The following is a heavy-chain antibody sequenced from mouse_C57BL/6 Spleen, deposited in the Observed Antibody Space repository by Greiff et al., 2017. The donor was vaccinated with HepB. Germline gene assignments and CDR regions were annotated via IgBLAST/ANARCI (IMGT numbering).Heavy chain of an antibody. CDR2: IYPRSGNT. Sequence: QVQLQQSGAELARPGASVKLSCKASGYTFTSYGISWVKQRTGQGLEWIGEIYPRSGNTYYNEKFKGKATLTADKSSSTAYMELRSLTSEDSAVYFCARGGGYDERYFDVWGTGTTVTVSS. CDR1: GYTFTSYG. V-gene: IGHV1-81*01. J-gene: IGHJ1*03. D-gene: IGHD2-2*01. CDR3: ARGGGYDERYFDV.